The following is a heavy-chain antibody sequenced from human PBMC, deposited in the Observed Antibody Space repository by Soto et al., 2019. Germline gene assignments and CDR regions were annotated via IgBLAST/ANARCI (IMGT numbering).Heavy chain of an antibody. V-gene: IGHV4-34*01. CDR1: GGYFSGYY. Sequence: QVKLQPWGPGLLKPSETLSLTSAVYGGYFSGYYWSWIRQPPGKGLEWIGEINHSGSTNYNPSLKSRVTISVDTSKNETALKLSSVSAADTALYYCARGPSSAFDIWGQGTMFTVSS. J-gene: IGHJ3*02. CDR3: ARGPSSAFDI. CDR2: INHSGST.